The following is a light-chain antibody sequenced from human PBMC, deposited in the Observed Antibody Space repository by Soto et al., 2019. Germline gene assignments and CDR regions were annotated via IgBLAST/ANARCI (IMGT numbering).Light chain of an antibody. CDR1: QSVGSDY. CDR2: DAF. J-gene: IGKJ1*01. Sequence: EVVLTQSPGTLSLSAGERATLSCRSSQSVGSDYLAWYQQKPDQAPRLLMYDAFTRATGVPDRFSGSVSGTDGTITISRLQNEDCAVYDCQVSTSLTQTFGQGTKVDIK. CDR3: QVSTSLTQT. V-gene: IGKV3-20*01.